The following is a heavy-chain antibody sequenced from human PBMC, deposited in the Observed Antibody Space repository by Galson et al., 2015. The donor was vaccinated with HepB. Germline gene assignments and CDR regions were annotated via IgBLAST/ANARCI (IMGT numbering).Heavy chain of an antibody. J-gene: IGHJ6*02. V-gene: IGHV3-23*01. CDR2: IGGRGVNT. Sequence: SLRLSCAASGFTFTGYSMTWVRQAPGKGLDWVSTIGGRGVNTYYADSVQGRSTISRDNSKKTMYLQLNSLRAEDTAVYYCAKDLYYDLTPPSHQSYGMDAWGRGTTVTVSS. CDR3: AKDLYYDLTPPSHQSYGMDA. D-gene: IGHD3-22*01. CDR1: GFTFTGYS.